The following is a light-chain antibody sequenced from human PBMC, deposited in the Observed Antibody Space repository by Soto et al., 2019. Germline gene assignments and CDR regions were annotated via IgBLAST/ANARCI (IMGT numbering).Light chain of an antibody. CDR2: DAS. Sequence: EVVLTQSPGTLSLSPGERATLSCRASQSVSTNLAWYQQRPGQAPRLLIYDASKRATGIPARFSGRGSGTDFTLTISSLEPEDFAVYYCQQRSDWPLTFGGGTKVDIK. CDR3: QQRSDWPLT. V-gene: IGKV3-11*01. CDR1: QSVSTN. J-gene: IGKJ4*01.